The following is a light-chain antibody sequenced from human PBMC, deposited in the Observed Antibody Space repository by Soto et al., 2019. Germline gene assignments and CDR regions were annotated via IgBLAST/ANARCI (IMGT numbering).Light chain of an antibody. J-gene: IGLJ1*01. Sequence: QSALTQPPSVSGAPGQRVIVSCTGSTSNIGAGYDVHWYQQLPGTSPKLLIFANSNRPSGVPDRFSASRSGSSASLTITGIQAEDEADYYCQSYDTSMSGSYVFGSGTKVTVL. CDR1: TSNIGAGYD. CDR2: ANS. V-gene: IGLV1-40*01. CDR3: QSYDTSMSGSYV.